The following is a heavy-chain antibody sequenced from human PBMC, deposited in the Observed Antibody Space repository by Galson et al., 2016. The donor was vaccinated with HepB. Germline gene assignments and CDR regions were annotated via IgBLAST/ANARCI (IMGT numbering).Heavy chain of an antibody. CDR1: GYTLSELS. CDR2: FDPEDGET. CDR3: AEKRDYDFWRGYEK. J-gene: IGHJ4*02. Sequence: SVKVSCKVSGYTLSELSMHWVRQAPGKGLEWMGGFDPEDGETIYAQKFQGRVTMTEDTSTDIAYMELSSLRSEDTAVYYCAEKRDYDFWRGYEKWGQGTLVTVSS. D-gene: IGHD3-3*01. V-gene: IGHV1-24*01.